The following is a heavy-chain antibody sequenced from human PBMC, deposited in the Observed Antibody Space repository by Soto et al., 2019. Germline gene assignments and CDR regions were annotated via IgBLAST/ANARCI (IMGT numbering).Heavy chain of an antibody. D-gene: IGHD3-16*01. CDR2: ISSDGSNK. CDR3: TKDRRSSSFHGGNYFVP. J-gene: IGHJ5*02. CDR1: GFTFSTYG. Sequence: PGRSLRLSCSASGFTFSTYGMHWVRQAPGKGLEWVALISSDGSNKHYADSVKGRFTISRDNSNNTLYLQMNTLRGDDTAVYYCTKDRRSSSFHGGNYFVPCGKGTLGTVCS. V-gene: IGHV3-30*18.